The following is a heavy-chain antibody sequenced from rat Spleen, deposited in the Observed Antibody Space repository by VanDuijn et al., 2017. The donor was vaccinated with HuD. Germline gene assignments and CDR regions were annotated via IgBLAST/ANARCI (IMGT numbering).Heavy chain of an antibody. J-gene: IGHJ2*01. CDR1: GFTFNYYW. Sequence: EVQLVESGGGLVQPGRSLKLSCVASGFTFNYYWLSWVRQTPGKGLDWVASITKDGGSLFYRDSVKGRFTISRDNAKSTLYLQMDSLRSEDTATYYCTTANNGGFSELYYFDYWGQGVMVTVSS. CDR2: ITKDGGSL. D-gene: IGHD1-11*01. CDR3: TTANNGGFSELYYFDY. V-gene: IGHV5-31*01.